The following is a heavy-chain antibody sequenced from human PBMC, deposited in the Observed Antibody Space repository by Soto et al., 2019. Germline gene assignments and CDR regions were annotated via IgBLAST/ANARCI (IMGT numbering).Heavy chain of an antibody. CDR2: MNPNSGNT. CDR1: GYTFTRYD. D-gene: IGHD6-6*01. V-gene: IGHV1-8*01. CDR3: ARRGLSSSSTFRYFYYGMDA. Sequence: QVQLVQSGAEVKKPGASVKVSCKASGYTFTRYDFNWVRQATGQGLEWMGWMNPNSGNTGYAQKFQGRVTMTRNTSISTAYMELSSLRSEDTAVYYCARRGLSSSSTFRYFYYGMDAWGQGTTGTVSS. J-gene: IGHJ6*02.